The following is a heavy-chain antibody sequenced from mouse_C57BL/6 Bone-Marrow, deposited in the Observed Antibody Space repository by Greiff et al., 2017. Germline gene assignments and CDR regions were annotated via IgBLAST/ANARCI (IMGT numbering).Heavy chain of an antibody. CDR2: ILPGSGST. D-gene: IGHD3-2*02. CDR3: ARGGQLRLPYYFDY. J-gene: IGHJ2*01. Sequence: QVQLQQSGAELMKPGASVKLSCKATGYTFTGYWIEWVKQRPGHGLEWIGEILPGSGSTNYNEKFKGKATFTADTSSNTAYMQLSSLITEDSAIYYCARGGQLRLPYYFDYWGQGTTLTVSS. V-gene: IGHV1-9*01. CDR1: GYTFTGYW.